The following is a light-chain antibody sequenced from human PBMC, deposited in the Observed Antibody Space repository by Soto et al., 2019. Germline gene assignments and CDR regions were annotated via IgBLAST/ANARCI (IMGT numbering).Light chain of an antibody. Sequence: IVLTQSPSTLSLTPGERATLSCRASQSVSSYLAWYQQKPGQAPSLLLYDASTRATGVPPRFSGSRSATAFTLTINSLQHEDFAVYYCQRHNNWPLTFGGGSMVDI. CDR3: QRHNNWPLT. J-gene: IGKJ4*01. CDR1: QSVSSY. V-gene: IGKV3-11*01. CDR2: DAS.